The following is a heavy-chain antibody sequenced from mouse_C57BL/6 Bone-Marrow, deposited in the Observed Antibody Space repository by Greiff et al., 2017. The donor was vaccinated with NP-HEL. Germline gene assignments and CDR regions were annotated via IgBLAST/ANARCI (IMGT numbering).Heavy chain of an antibody. J-gene: IGHJ1*03. V-gene: IGHV3-1*01. CDR2: ISYSGST. CDR3: ARGGYGSSYGYFDV. Sequence: VQLKQSGPGMVKPSQSLSLTCTVTGYSITSGYDWHWIRHFPGNKLEWMGYISYSGSTNYNPSLKSRISITHDTSKNHFFLKLNSVTTEDTATYYCARGGYGSSYGYFDVWGTGTTVTVSS. CDR1: GYSITSGYD. D-gene: IGHD1-1*01.